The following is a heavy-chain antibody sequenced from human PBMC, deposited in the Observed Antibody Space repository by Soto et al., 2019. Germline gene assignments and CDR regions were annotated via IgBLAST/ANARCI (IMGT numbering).Heavy chain of an antibody. CDR3: AKDPGSSWYEIDY. CDR2: ISGSGGST. Sequence: GGSLRLSGAASGFTFSNLAVTWVRQAPGKGLEWVSTISGSGGSTYYADSVKGRFTISRDNSKNTLYLQMNSLRAEDTAVYYCAKDPGSSWYEIDYWGQGTLVTVSS. V-gene: IGHV3-23*01. J-gene: IGHJ4*02. D-gene: IGHD6-13*01. CDR1: GFTFSNLA.